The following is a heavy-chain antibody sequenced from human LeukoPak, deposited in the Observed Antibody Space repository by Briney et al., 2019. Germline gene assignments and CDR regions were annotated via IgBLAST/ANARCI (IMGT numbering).Heavy chain of an antibody. D-gene: IGHD3-10*01. CDR2: INHSGST. CDR1: GGSFGGYY. CDR3: ARVRSYYGSGSYYKPHHFDY. V-gene: IGHV4-34*01. J-gene: IGHJ4*02. Sequence: SETLSLTCAVYGGSFGGYYWSWIRQPPGKGLEWIGEINHSGSTNYNPSLKSRVTISVDTSKNQFSLKLSSVTAADTAVYYCARVRSYYGSGSYYKPHHFDYWGQGTLVTVSS.